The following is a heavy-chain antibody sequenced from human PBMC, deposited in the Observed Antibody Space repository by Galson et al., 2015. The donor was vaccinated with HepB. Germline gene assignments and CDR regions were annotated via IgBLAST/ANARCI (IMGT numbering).Heavy chain of an antibody. D-gene: IGHD6-6*01. Sequence: SVKVSCKASGGTFSSYAISWVRQAPGQGLEWMGGIIPIFGTANYAQKFQGRVTITADESTSTAYMELSSLRSEDTAVYYCASPSIAALRPPEYFQHWGQGTLVTVSS. V-gene: IGHV1-69*13. CDR2: IIPIFGTA. J-gene: IGHJ1*01. CDR1: GGTFSSYA. CDR3: ASPSIAALRPPEYFQH.